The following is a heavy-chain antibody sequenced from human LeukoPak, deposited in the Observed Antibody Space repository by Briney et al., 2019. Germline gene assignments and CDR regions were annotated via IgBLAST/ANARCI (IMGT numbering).Heavy chain of an antibody. D-gene: IGHD1-14*01. V-gene: IGHV1-24*01. J-gene: IGHJ4*02. CDR3: ATDLGRTLEPKGDY. CDR1: GYTLTELS. Sequence: ASVKVSCKVSGYTLTELSMHWVRQAPGKGLEWMGGFDPEDGETIYAQKFQGRVTMTEDSSTDTAYMELSSLRSEDTAVYYCATDLGRTLEPKGDYWGQGTLVTVSS. CDR2: FDPEDGET.